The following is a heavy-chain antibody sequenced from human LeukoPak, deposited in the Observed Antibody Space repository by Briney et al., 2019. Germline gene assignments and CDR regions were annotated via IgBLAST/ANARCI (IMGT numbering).Heavy chain of an antibody. V-gene: IGHV3-21*01. CDR2: ICDGSSYI. J-gene: IGHJ6*02. CDR3: ARDHYGSGRYGMDV. D-gene: IGHD3-10*01. CDR1: GFTIRRYS. Sequence: GVSLRLYCAASGFTIRRYSMNWVRQARGKGLEWVSSICDGSSYIYYADSVKGRFTISRDNAKNSLYLHMNSLRADDTAVYYCARDHYGSGRYGMDVWGQGTTVTVSS.